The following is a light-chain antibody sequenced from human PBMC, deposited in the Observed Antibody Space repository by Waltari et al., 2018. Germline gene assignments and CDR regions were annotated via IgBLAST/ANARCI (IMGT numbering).Light chain of an antibody. V-gene: IGKV1-27*01. CDR1: QGIAPY. CDR3: QMYNGAPRT. Sequence: DVRVTQSPSSLSAAAGDRVTITCRASQGIAPYLAWYQQKPGRLPTLLIYDASTLRSGVPPRFRGSGSGTDFTLTITSLQPEDVATYYCQMYNGAPRTFGQGTKVEI. CDR2: DAS. J-gene: IGKJ1*01.